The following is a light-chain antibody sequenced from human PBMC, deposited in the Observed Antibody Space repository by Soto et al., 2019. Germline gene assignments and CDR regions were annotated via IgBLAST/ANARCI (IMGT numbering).Light chain of an antibody. CDR2: RAS. Sequence: EIVLTQSPGTLSLSPGERATLSCRASQSVTNNFLAWYQQKPGQAPRLLISRASSRATGIPDRFSGSGSGTDFTLTITSLQPDDSATYYCQQYHSYYPWTFGQGTKVEIE. J-gene: IGKJ1*01. CDR3: QQYHSYYPWT. V-gene: IGKV3-20*01. CDR1: QSVTNNF.